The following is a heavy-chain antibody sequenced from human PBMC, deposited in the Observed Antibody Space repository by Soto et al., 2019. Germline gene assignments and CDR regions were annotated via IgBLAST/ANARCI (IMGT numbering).Heavy chain of an antibody. CDR3: ARAGCDGGSCYTLVGLRYGMDV. V-gene: IGHV3-30-3*01. D-gene: IGHD2-15*01. J-gene: IGHJ6*02. Sequence: QVQLVESGGGVVQPGRSLRLSCAASGFTFSNYAMYWVRQAPGKGLEWVAVLSYDGNNKYYADSVKGRFTISRDNSKNTLYLQMNRLRVEDTAVYYCARAGCDGGSCYTLVGLRYGMDVWGQGTTVTVSS. CDR1: GFTFSNYA. CDR2: LSYDGNNK.